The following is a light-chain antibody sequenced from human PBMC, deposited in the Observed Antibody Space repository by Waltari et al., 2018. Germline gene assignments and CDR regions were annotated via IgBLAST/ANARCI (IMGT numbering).Light chain of an antibody. J-gene: IGLJ1*01. CDR3: AAWDDSLNGYV. CDR1: NSNIGTNS. V-gene: IGLV1-44*01. Sequence: QSVLTQPPSASGTSGQRVTISCSGDNSNIGTNSVDWYQQFPGTAPKLLIYRDEPRPAGVPDRFSGSKSVTSASLAISVLLSEDEADYYCAAWDDSLNGYVFATGTKVTVL. CDR2: RDE.